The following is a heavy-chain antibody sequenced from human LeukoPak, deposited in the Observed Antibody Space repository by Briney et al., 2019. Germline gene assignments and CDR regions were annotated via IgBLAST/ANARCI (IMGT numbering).Heavy chain of an antibody. CDR1: GGSFSGYY. Sequence: SETLSLTCAVYGGSFSGYYWSWIRQPPGKGLEWIGEINHSGSTNYNPSLKSRVTISVDTSKNQFSLKLSSVTAADTAVHYCARLRVGNQLLCRYSSSLCAFDIWGQGTMVTVSS. J-gene: IGHJ3*02. CDR3: ARLRVGNQLLCRYSSSLCAFDI. D-gene: IGHD2-2*01. V-gene: IGHV4-34*01. CDR2: INHSGST.